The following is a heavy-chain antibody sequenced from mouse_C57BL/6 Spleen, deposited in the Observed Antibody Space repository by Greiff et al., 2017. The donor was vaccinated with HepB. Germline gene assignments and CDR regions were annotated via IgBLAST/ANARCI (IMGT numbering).Heavy chain of an antibody. Sequence: EVQLQQSGPGLVKPSQSLSLTCSVTGYSITSGYYWNWIRQFPGNKLEWMGYISYDGSNNYNPSLKNRISITRDTSKNQFFLKLNSVTTEDTATYYGARVGNWYFDVWGTGTTVTVSS. CDR1: GYSITSGYY. CDR2: ISYDGSN. J-gene: IGHJ1*03. CDR3: ARVGNWYFDV. V-gene: IGHV3-6*01. D-gene: IGHD3-3*01.